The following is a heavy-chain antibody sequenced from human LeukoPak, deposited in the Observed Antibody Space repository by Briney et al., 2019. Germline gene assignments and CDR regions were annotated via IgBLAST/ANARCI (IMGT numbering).Heavy chain of an antibody. CDR1: GWSFSNYY. V-gene: IGHV4-34*01. CDR3: ARRWNYGRNYYIDV. J-gene: IGHJ6*03. Sequence: PSETLSLTCAVYGWSFSNYYWSWIRQPPGKGLEWLAEINDSGRANYNPSLMSRATVSVDTSKNQFSLRLTSVTATDTAVYYCARRWNYGRNYYIDVWGKGATVSVSS. CDR2: INDSGRA. D-gene: IGHD1-7*01.